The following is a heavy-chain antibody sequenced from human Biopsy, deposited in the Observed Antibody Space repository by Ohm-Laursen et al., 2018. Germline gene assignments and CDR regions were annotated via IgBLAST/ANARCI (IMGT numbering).Heavy chain of an antibody. CDR1: GFAFESTA. D-gene: IGHD3-10*01. CDR2: ISWNGYII. CDR3: AKGGSSYGFGSFNIFHKYATDV. J-gene: IGHJ6*02. V-gene: IGHV3-9*01. Sequence: SLRLSCAASGFAFESTAMHWVRQAPGKGLEWVSGISWNGYIIDYADSVKGRFTVSRDNAKKSLYLQMNTLTAADTAVYFCAKGGSSYGFGSFNIFHKYATDVRGQGTTVTVSS.